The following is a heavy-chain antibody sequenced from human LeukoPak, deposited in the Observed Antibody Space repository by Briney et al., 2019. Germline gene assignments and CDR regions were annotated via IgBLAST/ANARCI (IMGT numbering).Heavy chain of an antibody. D-gene: IGHD3-10*01. J-gene: IGHJ4*02. V-gene: IGHV3-73*01. Sequence: PGGSLRLSCAASGFTFSDSAMHWVRQASGKGLEWIGRIRSKANGYATAYAASVKDRFTISRDDSKNTAYLQMNSLKTEDTAVYYCARRVGSSGLRPNLQYYFDYWGQGTLVTVSS. CDR3: ARRVGSSGLRPNLQYYFDY. CDR2: IRSKANGYAT. CDR1: GFTFSDSA.